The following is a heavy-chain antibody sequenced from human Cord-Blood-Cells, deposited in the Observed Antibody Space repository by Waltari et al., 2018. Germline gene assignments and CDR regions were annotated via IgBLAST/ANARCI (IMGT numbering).Heavy chain of an antibody. CDR1: SYG. Sequence: SYGMHWVRQAPGKGLEWVAVIWYDGSNKYYADSVKGRFTISRDNSKNTLYLQMNSLRAEDTAVYYCARAKLGKSPDAFDIWGQGTMVTVSS. CDR2: IWYDGSNK. J-gene: IGHJ3*02. CDR3: ARAKLGKSPDAFDI. V-gene: IGHV3-33*01. D-gene: IGHD7-27*01.